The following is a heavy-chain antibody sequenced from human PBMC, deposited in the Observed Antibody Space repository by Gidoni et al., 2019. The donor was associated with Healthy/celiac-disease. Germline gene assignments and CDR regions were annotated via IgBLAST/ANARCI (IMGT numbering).Heavy chain of an antibody. Sequence: QVQLVQSGAEVKKPGASVKVSCKASGYTFTSYGISWVRQAPGQGLEWMGWISAYNGNTNYAQKLQGRVTMTTDTSTSTAYMELRSLRSDDTAVYYCARTPGGGYCSSTSCYLFDYWGQGTLVTVSS. CDR1: GYTFTSYG. J-gene: IGHJ4*02. V-gene: IGHV1-18*01. CDR3: ARTPGGGYCSSTSCYLFDY. CDR2: ISAYNGNT. D-gene: IGHD2-2*01.